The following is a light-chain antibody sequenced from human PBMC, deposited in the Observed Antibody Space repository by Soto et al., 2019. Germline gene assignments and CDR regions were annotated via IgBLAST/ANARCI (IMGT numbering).Light chain of an antibody. Sequence: QSALTQPASVSGSPGQSITISCTGTSSHVGSYKLVSWYQQHPGKAPKLMIFEVNKRPSGVSNRFSGSKSGNTASLTIPGLKVEDEAEYYCCSSGGSPTYVFGTGSKVTVL. J-gene: IGLJ1*01. CDR1: SSHVGSYKL. V-gene: IGLV2-23*02. CDR3: CSSGGSPTYV. CDR2: EVN.